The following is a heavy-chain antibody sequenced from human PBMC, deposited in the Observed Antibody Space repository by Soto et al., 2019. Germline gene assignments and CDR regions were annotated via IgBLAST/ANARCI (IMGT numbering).Heavy chain of an antibody. V-gene: IGHV1-18*01. J-gene: IGHJ5*02. CDR1: GYTFTSYG. D-gene: IGHD3-9*01. CDR2: ISAYNGNT. Sequence: ASVKVSCKASGYTFTSYGISWVRQAPGQGLEWVGWISAYNGNTNYAQKLQGRVTMTTDTSTSTAYMELRSLRSDDTAVYYCARAPGLRYFDWYWFDPWGQGTLVTVSS. CDR3: ARAPGLRYFDWYWFDP.